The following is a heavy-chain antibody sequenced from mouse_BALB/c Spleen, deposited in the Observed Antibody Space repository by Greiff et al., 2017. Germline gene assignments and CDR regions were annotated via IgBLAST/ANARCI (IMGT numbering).Heavy chain of an antibody. CDR2: ISSGGST. Sequence: EVMLVESGGGLVKPGGSLKLSCAASGFTFSSYAMSWVRQTPEKRLEWVASISSGGSTYYPDSVKGRFTISRDNARNILYLQMSSLRSEDTAMYYCARGAITTAYYFDYWGQGTTLTVSS. CDR3: ARGAITTAYYFDY. J-gene: IGHJ2*01. D-gene: IGHD1-1*01. CDR1: GFTFSSYA. V-gene: IGHV5-6-5*01.